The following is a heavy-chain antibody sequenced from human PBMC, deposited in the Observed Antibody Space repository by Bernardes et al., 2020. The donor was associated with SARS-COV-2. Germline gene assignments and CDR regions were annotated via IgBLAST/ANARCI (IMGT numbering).Heavy chain of an antibody. CDR1: GFSLSPSGVA. D-gene: IGHD6-13*01. CDR2: IYWDDDK. V-gene: IGHV2-5*02. J-gene: IGHJ5*02. CDR3: AHRPSTLYSSTWWYSWFDP. Sequence: SGTTLWKPTQTLTLTCPFSGFSLSPSGVAVGWIRQPPGKALEWLAFIYWDDDKRYNPSLKSRLTITKDTSKNQVVLTMTNMDPVDTGTYYCAHRPSTLYSSTWWYSWFDPWGQGTLVTVSS.